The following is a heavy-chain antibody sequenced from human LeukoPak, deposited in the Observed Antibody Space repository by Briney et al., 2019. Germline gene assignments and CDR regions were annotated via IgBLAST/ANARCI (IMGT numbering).Heavy chain of an antibody. J-gene: IGHJ4*02. CDR2: INAGNGNT. CDR3: ARPSSGYFPADY. D-gene: IGHD3-22*01. CDR1: GYTFTSYA. V-gene: IGHV1-3*01. Sequence: ASVKVSCKASGYTFTSYAMHWVRQAPGQRLEWMGWINAGNGNTKCSQKFQGRVTITRDTSASTAYMELSSLRSEDTAVYYCARPSSGYFPADYWGQGTLVTVSS.